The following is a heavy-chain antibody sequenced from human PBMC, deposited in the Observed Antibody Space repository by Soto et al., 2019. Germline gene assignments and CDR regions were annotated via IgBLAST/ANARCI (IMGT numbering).Heavy chain of an antibody. CDR3: ARAPSGYYKNWFDP. CDR1: GYTFTSYA. V-gene: IGHV1-3*01. CDR2: INAGNGNT. Sequence: ASVKVSCKASGYTFTSYAMHWVRQAPGQRLEWMGWINAGNGNTKYSQKFQGRVTITRDTSASTAYMELSSLRSEDTAVYYCARAPSGYYKNWFDPWGQGTLVTVSS. J-gene: IGHJ5*02. D-gene: IGHD3-3*01.